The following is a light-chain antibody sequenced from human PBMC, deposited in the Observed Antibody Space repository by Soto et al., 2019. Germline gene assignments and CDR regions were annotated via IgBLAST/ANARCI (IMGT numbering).Light chain of an antibody. V-gene: IGKV3-15*01. CDR3: QQYNNSPQT. CDR1: RSVSSS. Sequence: IVLPQSPGTLSMSPGERDTLSCRASRSVSSSSLAWYQQKPGQAPRLLIYGASTRATGIPARFSGSGSGTKFTLTISSLQSEDFAEYHCQQYNNSPQTFGQGTKVDIK. CDR2: GAS. J-gene: IGKJ1*01.